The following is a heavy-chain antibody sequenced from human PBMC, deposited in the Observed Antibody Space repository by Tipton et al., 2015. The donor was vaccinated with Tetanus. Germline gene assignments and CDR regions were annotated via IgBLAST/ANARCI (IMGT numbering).Heavy chain of an antibody. CDR1: GDSIRGGGYY. V-gene: IGHV4-31*03. CDR2: IYDSGNT. Sequence: TLSLTCTVSGDSIRGGGYYWTWIRQHPGKGLEWIGYIYDSGNTYYNPSLKSRLSISVDTSKNQFSLKVTSVTAADTAVYYCARTSGYLYSSYWGQGTLVTVSS. CDR3: ARTSGYLYSSY. J-gene: IGHJ1*01. D-gene: IGHD3-3*01.